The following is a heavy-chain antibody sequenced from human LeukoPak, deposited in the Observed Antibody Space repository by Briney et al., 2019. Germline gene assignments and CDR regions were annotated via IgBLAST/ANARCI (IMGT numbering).Heavy chain of an antibody. Sequence: PGGSLRLSCAASGVSLSRYWMHWVRQAPGTGLVWVSYIDNDGTDTNYADSVRGRFTVSRDNAKNTLYLQMNGLRAEDTAVYYCTRGGFDHNMDVWGKGTTVT. CDR3: TRGGFDHNMDV. D-gene: IGHD3-9*01. V-gene: IGHV3-74*01. J-gene: IGHJ6*03. CDR2: IDNDGTDT. CDR1: GVSLSRYW.